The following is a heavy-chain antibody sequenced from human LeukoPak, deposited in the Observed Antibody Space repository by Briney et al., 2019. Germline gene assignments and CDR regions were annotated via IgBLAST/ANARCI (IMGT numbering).Heavy chain of an antibody. J-gene: IGHJ4*02. CDR3: ARDFNWGADY. V-gene: IGHV1-2*02. CDR2: INGNSGAT. Sequence: ASVKVSCKASGFTFTDHFMHWVRRAPGQGLEWMGWINGNSGATFYAQKFQDRVTVTRDTSISTMYMELNRLTSDDTAVYFCARDFNWGADYWGQGTLVAVSS. D-gene: IGHD7-27*01. CDR1: GFTFTDHF.